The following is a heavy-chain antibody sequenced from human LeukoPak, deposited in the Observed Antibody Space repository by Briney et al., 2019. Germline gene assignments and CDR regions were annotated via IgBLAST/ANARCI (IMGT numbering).Heavy chain of an antibody. V-gene: IGHV3-30*02. Sequence: GGSLRLSCGASGFTFSSYGMLWARQSPGKGLEWVAFIRYDGNIKFYADSMKGRFTISRDNSKNTLYLHINSLRPEDTALYYCVKDNPLDYWGQGTLVIVSS. CDR3: VKDNPLDY. CDR1: GFTFSSYG. J-gene: IGHJ4*02. D-gene: IGHD1-14*01. CDR2: IRYDGNIK.